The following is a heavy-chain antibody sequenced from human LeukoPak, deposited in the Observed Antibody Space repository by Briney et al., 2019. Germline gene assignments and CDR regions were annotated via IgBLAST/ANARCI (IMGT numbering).Heavy chain of an antibody. CDR2: IWYDGSNK. CDR1: GFIFSSYW. J-gene: IGHJ4*02. D-gene: IGHD1/OR15-1a*01. Sequence: GGSLRLSCATSGFIFSSYWMCWVRQAPGKGLEWVAVIWYDGSNKYYADSVKGRFTISRDNSKNTLYLQMNSLRAEDTAVYYCARDGWNTGYFDYWGQGTLVTVSS. V-gene: IGHV3-33*07. CDR3: ARDGWNTGYFDY.